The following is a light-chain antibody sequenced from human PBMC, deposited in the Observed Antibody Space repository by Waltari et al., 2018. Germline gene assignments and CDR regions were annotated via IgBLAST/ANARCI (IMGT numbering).Light chain of an antibody. CDR1: DIRRKS. CDR3: QVWDNTSDHV. V-gene: IGLV3-21*04. CDR2: YDS. J-gene: IGLJ1*01. Sequence: SYVLAQPHSVSVAPGETVRITCGGSDIRRKSVHWYQQKPGQAPRLVIYYDSARPSGIPERFSGSNSGNTSTLTISRVEAGDEADYYCQVWDNTSDHVFGTGTTVTVL.